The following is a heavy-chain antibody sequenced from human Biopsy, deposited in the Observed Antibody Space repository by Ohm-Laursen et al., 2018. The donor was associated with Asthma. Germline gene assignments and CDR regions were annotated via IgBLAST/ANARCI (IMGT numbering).Heavy chain of an antibody. J-gene: IGHJ3*01. CDR1: GFTVSTNG. V-gene: IGHV3-53*01. D-gene: IGHD5-24*01. CDR3: ARDTYRPGYNSHGFDL. CDR2: IYSGGGT. Sequence: SLRLSCSASGFTVSTNGMSWVRQPPGKGLGWVSVIYSGGGTYYADSVQGRVTISRDNSKNTLSLQMNSLRAEDTAVYYCARDTYRPGYNSHGFDLWGQGTAVTVSS.